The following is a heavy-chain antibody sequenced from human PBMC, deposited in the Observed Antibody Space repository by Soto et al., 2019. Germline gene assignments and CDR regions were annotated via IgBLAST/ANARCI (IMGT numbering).Heavy chain of an antibody. J-gene: IGHJ5*02. CDR1: GGSISRGGYY. Sequence: QVQLQESGPGLVKPSQTLSLTCTVSGGSISRGGYYWSWIRQHPGKGLEWIGYISYSGSIYYNPSLKSRVTISVDTSTNPFSLKLSSVSAADTAVYYCATYRGFDWFGFDPRVDPPHINWFDPWGQGTLVTVSS. CDR2: ISYSGSI. V-gene: IGHV4-31*03. CDR3: ATYRGFDWFGFDPRVDPPHINWFDP. D-gene: IGHD3-9*01.